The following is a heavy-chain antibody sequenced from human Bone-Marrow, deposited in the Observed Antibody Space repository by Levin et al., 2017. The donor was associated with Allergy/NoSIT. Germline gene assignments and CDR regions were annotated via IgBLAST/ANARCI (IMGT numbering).Heavy chain of an antibody. Sequence: GESLKISCAASGFTFSSYAMSWVRQAPGKGLEWVSSISGSGTITHYAESVKGRFTISRDISKNMLHPQMNSLRAEYTAIYFCAKEGLAVAGYYFDSWGQGTLVTVSS. CDR3: AKEGLAVAGYYFDS. CDR2: ISGSGTIT. CDR1: GFTFSSYA. J-gene: IGHJ4*02. V-gene: IGHV3-23*01. D-gene: IGHD6-19*01.